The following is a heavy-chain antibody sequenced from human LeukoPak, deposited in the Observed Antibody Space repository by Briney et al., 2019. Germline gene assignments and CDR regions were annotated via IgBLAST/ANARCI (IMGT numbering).Heavy chain of an antibody. CDR2: INHGGST. D-gene: IGHD3-22*01. V-gene: IGHV4-34*01. J-gene: IGHJ5*02. CDR3: ARKTMIVVVNWFDP. CDR1: GGSFGSCD. Sequence: AETLSLTCAVYGGSFGSCDLSWIRQPPGKGLEWVGEINHGGSTNYYPSLKSRGTISVDTSKNQFSLKLSSVTAADTAVYYCARKTMIVVVNWFDPWGQGTLVTVSS.